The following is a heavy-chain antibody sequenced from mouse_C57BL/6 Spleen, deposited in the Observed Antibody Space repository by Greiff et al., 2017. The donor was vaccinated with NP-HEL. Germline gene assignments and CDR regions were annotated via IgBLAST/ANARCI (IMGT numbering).Heavy chain of an antibody. CDR1: GYTFTSYW. J-gene: IGHJ3*01. CDR2: IHPSDSDT. D-gene: IGHD1-1*01. Sequence: VQLQQPGAELVKPGASVKVSCKASGYTFTSYWMHWVKQRPGQGLEWIGRIHPSDSDTNYNQQFKGKATLTVDKSSSAAYMQLSSLTSEDSAVYYCAIGYYNVFAYWGQGTLVTVSA. CDR3: AIGYYNVFAY. V-gene: IGHV1-74*01.